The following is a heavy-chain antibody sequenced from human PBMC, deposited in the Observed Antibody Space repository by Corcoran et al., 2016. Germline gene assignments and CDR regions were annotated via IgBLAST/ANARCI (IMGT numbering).Heavy chain of an antibody. D-gene: IGHD3-10*01. CDR2: IYPGDSDT. V-gene: IGHV5-51*01. CDR1: GYSFTSFW. CDR3: ARILWSGESGGNWFDP. J-gene: IGHJ5*02. Sequence: EVQLVQSGTAVKKPGESVKISCKGSGYSFTSFWTGWVLQMPGKGLEWMRIIYPGDSDTRYSPSFQGQVTISADKSISTDYLQWSCLKAPDTAKYYRARILWSGESGGNWFDPWGQGTLDTVSS.